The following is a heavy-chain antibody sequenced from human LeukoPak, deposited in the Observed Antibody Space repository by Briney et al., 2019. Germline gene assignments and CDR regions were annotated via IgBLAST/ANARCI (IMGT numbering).Heavy chain of an antibody. J-gene: IGHJ4*02. CDR3: AKGDYSNYPLHLDY. V-gene: IGHV3-30*02. CDR2: IWYDGSYE. CDR1: GFTFSSYD. Sequence: SGGSLRLSCAASGFTFSSYDIHWVRQAPGKGLEWVAFIWYDGSYEYYADSVKGRLTISRDNSKNTVDLQMNSLRVEDTAVYYCAKGDYSNYPLHLDYWGQGTLVTVSS. D-gene: IGHD4-11*01.